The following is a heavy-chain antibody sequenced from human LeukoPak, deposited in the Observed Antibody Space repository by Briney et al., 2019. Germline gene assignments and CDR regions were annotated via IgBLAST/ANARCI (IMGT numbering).Heavy chain of an antibody. CDR1: GFTFSSYA. CDR3: AKDRMVRGAYFDY. V-gene: IGHV3-23*01. J-gene: IGHJ4*02. Sequence: GGTLRLSCAASGFTFSSYAMSWVRQAPGKGREWVSAISGSGGSTYYADSVKGRFTISRDNSKNTLYLQMNSLRAEDTAVYYCAKDRMVRGAYFDYWGQGTLVTVSS. D-gene: IGHD3-10*01. CDR2: ISGSGGST.